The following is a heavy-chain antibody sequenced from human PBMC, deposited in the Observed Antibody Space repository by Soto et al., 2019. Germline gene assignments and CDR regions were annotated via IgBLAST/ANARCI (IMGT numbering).Heavy chain of an antibody. V-gene: IGHV4-34*01. CDR1: CGAVRGYY. CDR2: INHSVST. CDR3: ARARVLLWFGELFWDYYYGMDV. D-gene: IGHD3-10*01. Sequence: XATRSLTGAVYCGAVRGYYGSAIRQPPGNGLGWCGEINHSVSTNYNPSLKSRVTISVDTSKNQFSLKLSSVTAADTAVYYCARARVLLWFGELFWDYYYGMDVWGQAPTVTVSS. J-gene: IGHJ6*02.